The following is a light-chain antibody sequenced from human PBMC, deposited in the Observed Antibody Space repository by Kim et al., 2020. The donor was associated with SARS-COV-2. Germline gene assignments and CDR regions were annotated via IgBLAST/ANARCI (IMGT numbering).Light chain of an antibody. CDR1: QSVSSTY. V-gene: IGKV3-20*01. Sequence: EIVLTQSPGTLSLSPGERATLSCRASQSVSSTYLAWYQQKPGRAPRLLIYGASSRATGIPHRFSGSGSGTDFTLTISRLEPEDFAVYYCQQYDRSPITFGQGTRLEIK. CDR3: QQYDRSPIT. J-gene: IGKJ5*01. CDR2: GAS.